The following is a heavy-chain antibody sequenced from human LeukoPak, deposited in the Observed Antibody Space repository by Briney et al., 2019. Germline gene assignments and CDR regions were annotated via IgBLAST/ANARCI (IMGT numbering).Heavy chain of an antibody. CDR2: INSDGSTT. CDR1: GFTFSSYW. J-gene: IGHJ4*02. CDR3: ARPHTGFDS. V-gene: IGHV3-74*01. Sequence: GGSLRLSCTASGFTFSSYWMHWVRQAPGKGLVWFSRINSDGSTTTYADSVKGRFTISRDNAKNTLYLQMNSLRVEDTAVYYCARPHTGFDSWGQGTLVTVSS.